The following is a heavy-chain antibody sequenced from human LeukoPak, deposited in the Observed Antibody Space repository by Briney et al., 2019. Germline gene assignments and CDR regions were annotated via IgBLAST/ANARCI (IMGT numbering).Heavy chain of an antibody. D-gene: IGHD4-17*01. CDR3: AKDSVKVTTVRRVPHYMDV. Sequence: PGGSLRLSCAASGFTFSLYTMHWVRQAPGKGLEWVAVISYDGSDKYYTDSVKGRFTISRDNSKNTLYLQMNSLRAEDTAVYYCAKDSVKVTTVRRVPHYMDVWGKGTTVTISS. V-gene: IGHV3-30*04. J-gene: IGHJ6*03. CDR1: GFTFSLYT. CDR2: ISYDGSDK.